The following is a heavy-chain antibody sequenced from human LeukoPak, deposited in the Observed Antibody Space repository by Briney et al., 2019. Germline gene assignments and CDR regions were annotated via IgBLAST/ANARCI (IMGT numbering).Heavy chain of an antibody. CDR3: AKGHRYCTSGNCNSAVDY. V-gene: IGHV3-23*01. CDR2: IGGGGGST. Sequence: GGSLRLSCSMSGFTLSHYAMSWVRQAPGKGLEWVSTIGGGGGSTDYTDSVKGRFTISRDNSKNTRYLQMNSLGAEDTAVYYCAKGHRYCTSGNCNSAVDYWGQGTLVTVSS. D-gene: IGHD2-15*01. CDR1: GFTLSHYA. J-gene: IGHJ4*02.